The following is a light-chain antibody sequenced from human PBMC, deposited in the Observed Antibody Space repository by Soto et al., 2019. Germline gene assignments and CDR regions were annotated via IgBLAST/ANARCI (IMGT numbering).Light chain of an antibody. CDR1: QSIGSC. Sequence: DIQMTQSPSTLSASVGDGVTITCRSSQSIGSCLAWYQQKPGKDPKLLIYKATNLQRGVPSRFSGSGSGTDFSLTISSLQPVDSATYFCQHYNDFQYTFGPGTKLEI. CDR2: KAT. V-gene: IGKV1-5*03. J-gene: IGKJ2*01. CDR3: QHYNDFQYT.